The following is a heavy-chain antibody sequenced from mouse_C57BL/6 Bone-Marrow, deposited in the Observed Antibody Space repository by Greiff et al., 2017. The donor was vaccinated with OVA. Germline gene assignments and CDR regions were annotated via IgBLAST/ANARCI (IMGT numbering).Heavy chain of an antibody. CDR1: GYTFTDYN. CDR2: IYPNNGGT. V-gene: IGHV1-22*01. J-gene: IGHJ2*01. CDR3: ARAFTTGGY. D-gene: IGHD1-1*01. Sequence: VQLQQSGPELVKPGASVTMSCKASGYTFTDYNMHWVKQSHGKSLEWIGYIYPNNGGTSYKQKLKGKATLTINKASSTTYMVLRSLTSEDSAAYYCARAFTTGGYWGQGTTLTVSS.